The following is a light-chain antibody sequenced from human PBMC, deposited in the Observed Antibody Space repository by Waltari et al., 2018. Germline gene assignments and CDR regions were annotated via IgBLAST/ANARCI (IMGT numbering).Light chain of an antibody. CDR2: KAS. CDR3: QQYNSYSLLT. J-gene: IGKJ4*01. V-gene: IGKV1-5*03. CDR1: QSISNW. Sequence: DIQMTQSPSTLSASVGDRVTITCRASQSISNWLAWYQQKPGKAPKLLIYKASTVESGVPSRFSGSGSGTEFTLTISSLQPDDFATYYCQQYNSYSLLTFVGGTKVEIK.